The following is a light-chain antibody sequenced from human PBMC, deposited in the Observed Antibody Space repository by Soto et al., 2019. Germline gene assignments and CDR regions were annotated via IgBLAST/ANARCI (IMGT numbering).Light chain of an antibody. Sequence: QSALTQPASVSGSPGQSITISCTGTGSDVGGYKYVSWYQQHPGKAPKLMIYDVSYRPSGASNRFSGSKSGNTASLTISGLQAEDEADYYCSSYTRSTTLVFGGWTKLTVL. V-gene: IGLV2-14*01. CDR2: DVS. CDR3: SSYTRSTTLV. J-gene: IGLJ2*01. CDR1: GSDVGGYKY.